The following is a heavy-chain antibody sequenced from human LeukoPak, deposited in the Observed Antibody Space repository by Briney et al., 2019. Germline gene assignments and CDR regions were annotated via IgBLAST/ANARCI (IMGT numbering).Heavy chain of an antibody. Sequence: SQTLSLTCTVSGGSISSGGYYWSWIRQHPGKGLEWIGYIYYSGSTYYNPSLKSRVTISVDTSKNQFSLKLSSVTAADTAVYYCASVGAVRRVRFNWFDPWGQGTLVTVSS. V-gene: IGHV4-31*03. CDR2: IYYSGST. D-gene: IGHD3-10*01. CDR3: ASVGAVRRVRFNWFDP. CDR1: GGSISSGGYY. J-gene: IGHJ5*02.